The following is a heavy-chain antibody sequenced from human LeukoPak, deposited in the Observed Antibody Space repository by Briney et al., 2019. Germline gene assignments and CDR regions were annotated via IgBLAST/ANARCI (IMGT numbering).Heavy chain of an antibody. Sequence: SETLSLTCTVSGGSISSYYWSWLRQPPGKGPEWIGYIYYSGSTNYNPSLKSRVTISVDTSKNQFSLKLTSVTAADTAVYYCARDRNYHFDYWGQGTLVTVSS. D-gene: IGHD5-24*01. CDR1: GGSISSYY. CDR2: IYYSGST. CDR3: ARDRNYHFDY. J-gene: IGHJ4*02. V-gene: IGHV4-59*01.